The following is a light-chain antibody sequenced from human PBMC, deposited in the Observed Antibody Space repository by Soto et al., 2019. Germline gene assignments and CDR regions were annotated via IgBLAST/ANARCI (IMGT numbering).Light chain of an antibody. Sequence: DIVLTQSPGTLSWSPGERATLSCRASQRVYGNYLAWYPQKPAQTPRLLIYGASGRATGSPDRFSRSGSGTEFSLNSSRLETEGFAGYFCQQYDSAPITFGPGIQVDVK. CDR2: GAS. J-gene: IGKJ3*01. CDR3: QQYDSAPIT. CDR1: QRVYGNY. V-gene: IGKV3-20*01.